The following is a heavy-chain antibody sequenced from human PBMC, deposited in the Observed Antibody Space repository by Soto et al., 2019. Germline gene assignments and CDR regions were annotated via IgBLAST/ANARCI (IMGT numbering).Heavy chain of an antibody. CDR3: ARDHGVVVPAAVPGPYYYYGMVV. D-gene: IGHD2-2*02. V-gene: IGHV1-18*01. CDR1: GYTFYNYG. Sequence: ASVKVSCKTSGYTFYNYGSPWVRQAPGEGLEWMGLISAYNGNTNYAQKLQGRVTVTTDTSTSTAYMELRSLRSDDTAVYYCARDHGVVVPAAVPGPYYYYGMVVLGQGTTVTVSS. CDR2: ISAYNGNT. J-gene: IGHJ6*02.